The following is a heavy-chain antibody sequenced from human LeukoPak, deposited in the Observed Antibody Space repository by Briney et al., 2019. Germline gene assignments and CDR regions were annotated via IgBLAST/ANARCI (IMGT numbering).Heavy chain of an antibody. CDR1: GFTISNHY. CDR3: AALEPTSRYLDGSCFDH. D-gene: IGHD3-9*01. Sequence: SETLSLTCTVSGFTISNHYWNWIRQPPGKGLEWIGYIYYSGSTNYNPSLKSRVTISVDTSRNQYSLKLSSVTAADTAVYYYAALEPTSRYLDGSCFDHWGQGTLVTVSS. CDR2: IYYSGST. J-gene: IGHJ4*02. V-gene: IGHV4-59*08.